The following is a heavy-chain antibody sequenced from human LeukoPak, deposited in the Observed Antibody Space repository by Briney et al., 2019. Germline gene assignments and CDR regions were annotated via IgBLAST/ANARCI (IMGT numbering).Heavy chain of an antibody. CDR3: ARAPYCSGGSCYFDY. Sequence: PGGSLRLSCAASGFTFSSYWMTWVRQAPGKGLEWVANIKQDGSEKYYVDSVKGRFTISRDNAKNSLYLQMNSLRAEDTAVYYCARAPYCSGGSCYFDYWGQGTLVTVSS. D-gene: IGHD2-15*01. V-gene: IGHV3-7*01. CDR1: GFTFSSYW. CDR2: IKQDGSEK. J-gene: IGHJ4*02.